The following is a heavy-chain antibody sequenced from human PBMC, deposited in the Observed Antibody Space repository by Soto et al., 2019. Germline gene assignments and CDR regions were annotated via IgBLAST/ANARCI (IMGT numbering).Heavy chain of an antibody. CDR3: ARLGITMVRGVITDIDY. V-gene: IGHV1-69*02. D-gene: IGHD3-10*01. J-gene: IGHJ4*02. CDR2: SIPILGIA. Sequence: QVQLVQSGAEVKKPGSSVKVSCKASGGTFSSYTISWVRQAPGQGLEWMGRSIPILGIANYAQKFQGRVTITADKSTGTAYMELSSLRSEDTAVYYCARLGITMVRGVITDIDYWGQGTLVTVSS. CDR1: GGTFSSYT.